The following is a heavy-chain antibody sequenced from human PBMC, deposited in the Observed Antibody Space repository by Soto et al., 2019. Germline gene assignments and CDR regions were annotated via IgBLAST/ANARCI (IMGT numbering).Heavy chain of an antibody. J-gene: IGHJ6*02. D-gene: IGHD1-7*01. Sequence: EVQLVESGGGLVQPGGSLTLSCVVSGFSFSTYAMHWVRRPPGRGLEFVSVIAYHGSSSFYADSLKGRFTVSRDTSRNTLYLHMNDLRPEDSATYYCVKDRTPNWNYPGMDVWGQGTTVTVSS. V-gene: IGHV3-64D*08. CDR1: GFSFSTYA. CDR2: IAYHGSSS. CDR3: VKDRTPNWNYPGMDV.